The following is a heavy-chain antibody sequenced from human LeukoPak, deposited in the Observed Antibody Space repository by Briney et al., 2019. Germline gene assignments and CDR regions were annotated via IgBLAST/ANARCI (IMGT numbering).Heavy chain of an antibody. D-gene: IGHD3-22*01. CDR3: AKDKGNYYDSSGYFDY. Sequence: GGSLRLSCAASGFTFSSYAMSWVRQAPGKGLEWVSAISGSGGSTYYADSVKGRFTISRDNSRNTLYLQMNTLRADDTAVYYCAKDKGNYYDSSGYFDYWGQGTLVTVSS. V-gene: IGHV3-23*01. CDR2: ISGSGGST. CDR1: GFTFSSYA. J-gene: IGHJ4*02.